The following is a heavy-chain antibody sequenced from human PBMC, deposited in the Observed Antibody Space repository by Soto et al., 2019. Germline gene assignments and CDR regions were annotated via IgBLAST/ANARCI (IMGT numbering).Heavy chain of an antibody. CDR2: IRSKANNYAT. CDR1: GFTFSSSA. Sequence: EVQLVESGGGLVQPGGSLRLSCAASGFTFSSSAIHWVRQASGKGLEWLGLIRSKANNYATAYGASVKGRFTISRDDSKNTAYLQMNSLKTEDTAIYYCSRQMFSPDNHWGQGTLVTVSS. V-gene: IGHV3-73*01. CDR3: SRQMFSPDNH. D-gene: IGHD3-10*02. J-gene: IGHJ5*02.